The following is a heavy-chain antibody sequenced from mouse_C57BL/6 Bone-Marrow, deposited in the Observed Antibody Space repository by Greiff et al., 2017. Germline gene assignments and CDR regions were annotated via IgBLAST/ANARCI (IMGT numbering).Heavy chain of an antibody. Sequence: QVQLQQPGAELVMPGASVKLSCKASGYTFTSYWMHWVKQRPGQGLEWIGEIDPSDSYTNYNQKLKGKSTLTVDKSSSTAYMQLSSLTSEDSAVYYCARFNGNLDYWGQGTTLTVSS. V-gene: IGHV1-69*01. CDR3: ARFNGNLDY. CDR2: IDPSDSYT. D-gene: IGHD2-1*01. J-gene: IGHJ2*01. CDR1: GYTFTSYW.